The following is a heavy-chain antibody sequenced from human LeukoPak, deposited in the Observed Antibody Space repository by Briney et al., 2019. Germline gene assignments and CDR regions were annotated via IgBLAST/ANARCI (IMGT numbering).Heavy chain of an antibody. D-gene: IGHD5-24*01. V-gene: IGHV6-1*01. CDR1: GDSVSRTNIA. J-gene: IGHJ4*02. Sequence: SQTLSLTCAISGDSVSRTNIAWNWIRQSPSRGLEWLGRTYYRSKWYNDYAVSVQSRIIINPDTSKNQFSLQLNSVTPEDTAVYYCARGIGWPYFDYWGQGTLVTVSS. CDR2: TYYRSKWYN. CDR3: ARGIGWPYFDY.